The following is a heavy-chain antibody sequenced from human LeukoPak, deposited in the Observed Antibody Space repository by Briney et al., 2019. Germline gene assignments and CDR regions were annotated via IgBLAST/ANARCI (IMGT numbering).Heavy chain of an antibody. Sequence: GASVKVSCKASGYTFTSYYMHWVRQAPGQGLEWMGWINPNIGDRNYAQKFQGRVIMTRDTSISTAYMELSRLRSDDTALYYCARSRMSDAFDIWGQGTMVTVSS. CDR3: ARSRMSDAFDI. CDR1: GYTFTSYY. V-gene: IGHV1-2*02. D-gene: IGHD2-2*01. CDR2: INPNIGDR. J-gene: IGHJ3*02.